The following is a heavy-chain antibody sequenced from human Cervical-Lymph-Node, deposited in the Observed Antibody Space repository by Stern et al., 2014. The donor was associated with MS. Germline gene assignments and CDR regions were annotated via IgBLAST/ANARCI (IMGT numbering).Heavy chain of an antibody. V-gene: IGHV1-69*01. CDR3: ALSSETSDRWYSLGYDL. CDR2: IFPVFGTP. CDR1: GGTFSKFP. J-gene: IGHJ5*02. Sequence: VQLVQSGAEVTKPGSSVKVSCKGYGGTFSKFPSSWVRQAPGQGLEWMGGIFPVFGTPTYAQEFRGRVTITADVSTSTVYMELSSLRSDDTAVYYCALSSETSDRWYSLGYDLWGQGTLVTVSS. D-gene: IGHD6-13*01.